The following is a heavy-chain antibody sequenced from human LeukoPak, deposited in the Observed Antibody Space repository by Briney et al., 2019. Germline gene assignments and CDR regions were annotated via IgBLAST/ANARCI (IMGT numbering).Heavy chain of an antibody. D-gene: IGHD4-17*01. J-gene: IGHJ4*02. Sequence: GGSLRLSCAASGFTFSSYSMNWVRQAPGKGLEWVSSISSSSSYIYYADSVKSRFTISRDNAKNSLYLQMNSLRAEDTAVYYCASTDRFQDLDYWGQGTLVTVSS. CDR1: GFTFSSYS. V-gene: IGHV3-21*01. CDR2: ISSSSSYI. CDR3: ASTDRFQDLDY.